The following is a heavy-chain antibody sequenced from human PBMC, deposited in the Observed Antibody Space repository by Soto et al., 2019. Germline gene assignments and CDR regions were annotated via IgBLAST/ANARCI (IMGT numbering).Heavy chain of an antibody. D-gene: IGHD1-1*01. CDR2: IYASGSP. V-gene: IGHV4-30-2*01. Sequence: QLQLQESGSGLVKPSQTLSLTCVVSGGSISGDDYSWSWIRRPPGKGLEWIGYIYASGSPYYNPFLESRVTMSLDKSKNQFSLRLRSVTAADTAAYYCARHAATTETEGFDIWGQGTMVTVSS. J-gene: IGHJ3*02. CDR1: GGSISGDDYS. CDR3: ARHAATTETEGFDI.